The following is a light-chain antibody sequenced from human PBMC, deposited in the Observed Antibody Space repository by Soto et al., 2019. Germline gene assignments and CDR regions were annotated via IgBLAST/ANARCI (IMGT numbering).Light chain of an antibody. CDR2: ANN. V-gene: IGLV1-44*01. CDR3: SVWDESLNGWRV. CDR1: TSNIGTNI. Sequence: QSAVTQPPSASGTPGQRVTISCYGSTSNIGTNIVTWYQQFPGTAPKVLIYANNQRPSGVPDRFSGSKSGTSASLTISGLQSEDEADYFCSVWDESLNGWRVFGTGTKVTVL. J-gene: IGLJ1*01.